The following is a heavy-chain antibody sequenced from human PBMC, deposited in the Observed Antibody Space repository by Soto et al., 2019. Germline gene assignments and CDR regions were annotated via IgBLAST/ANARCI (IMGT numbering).Heavy chain of an antibody. J-gene: IGHJ2*01. V-gene: IGHV1-69*01. CDR2: IIPIFGTA. CDR1: GGTFSSYA. Sequence: QVQLVQSGAEVKKPGSSVKVSCKASGGTFSSYAISWVRQAPGQGLEWMGGIIPIFGTANYAQKFQGRVTITADESTSTAYMELRSLRSEDTAVYYCARDTYYYDSSGYSHWYFDLWGRGTLVPVSS. CDR3: ARDTYYYDSSGYSHWYFDL. D-gene: IGHD3-22*01.